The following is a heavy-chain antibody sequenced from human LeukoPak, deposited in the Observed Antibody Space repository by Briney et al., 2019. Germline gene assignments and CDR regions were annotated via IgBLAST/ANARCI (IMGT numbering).Heavy chain of an antibody. CDR2: INPNSGGT. V-gene: IGHV1-2*02. CDR3: ARDYYGSGSYYNKLNYNFDY. Sequence: GSVKVSCKASGYTFTGYYMHWVRQAPGQGLEWMGWINPNSGGTNYAQKFQGRVTMTRDTSISTAYMELSRLRSDDTAVYYCARDYYGSGSYYNKLNYNFDYWGQGTLVTVSS. CDR1: GYTFTGYY. J-gene: IGHJ4*02. D-gene: IGHD3-10*01.